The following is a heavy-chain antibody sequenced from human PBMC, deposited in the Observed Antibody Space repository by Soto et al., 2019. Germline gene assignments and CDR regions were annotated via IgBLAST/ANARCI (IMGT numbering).Heavy chain of an antibody. D-gene: IGHD3-3*01. Sequence: GGSLRLSCAASGFTFSSYWMSWVRQAPGKGLEWVANIKQDGSEKYYVDSVKGRFTISRDNAKNSLYLQMNSLRAEDTAVYYCARARPDVLRFLETGGHIDYWGQGTLVTVSS. V-gene: IGHV3-7*05. J-gene: IGHJ4*02. CDR1: GFTFSSYW. CDR3: ARARPDVLRFLETGGHIDY. CDR2: IKQDGSEK.